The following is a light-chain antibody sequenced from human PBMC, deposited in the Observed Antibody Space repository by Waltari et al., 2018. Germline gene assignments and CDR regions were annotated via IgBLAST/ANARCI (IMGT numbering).Light chain of an antibody. Sequence: EIVLTQSPATLSLSPGEGATLSCRASQSVRTYLAWYQQTPGQAPRLLIYDASNRATGIPARFSGSGSGTEFTLTISSLEPEDFAVYYCQQLSNWPRTFGQGTKVEIK. J-gene: IGKJ1*01. V-gene: IGKV3-11*01. CDR2: DAS. CDR1: QSVRTY. CDR3: QQLSNWPRT.